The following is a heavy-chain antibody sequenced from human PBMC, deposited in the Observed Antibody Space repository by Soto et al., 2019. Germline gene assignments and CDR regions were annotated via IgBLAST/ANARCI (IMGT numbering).Heavy chain of an antibody. CDR3: AKAERYNSGSYSLSDY. CDR1: GFTLSDHY. D-gene: IGHD1-26*01. Sequence: GGSLRLSCAGSGFTLSDHYIDWVRQAPGKGLEWVGRSRDKAQGYSTAYAASVKGRFTTSRDNSKNTLYLQMNSLRAEDTAVYYCAKAERYNSGSYSLSDYWGQGTLVTVSS. V-gene: IGHV3-72*01. J-gene: IGHJ4*02. CDR2: SRDKAQGYST.